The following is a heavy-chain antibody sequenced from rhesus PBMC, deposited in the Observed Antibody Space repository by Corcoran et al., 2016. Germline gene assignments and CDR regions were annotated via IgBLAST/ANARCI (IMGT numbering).Heavy chain of an antibody. CDR3: AREGVAGTND. Sequence: QVQLQESGPGLVKPSETLSLPCAVSVYSIRSNSFSWLRHPPGQGLGWIGYIYGSMGSTYYNPSIKRRVTSSTDTSNNQFSLKLSSVNAADTAVYYCAREGVAGTNDWGQGVLVTVSS. D-gene: IGHD1-20*01. J-gene: IGHJ4*01. CDR1: VYSIRSNS. V-gene: IGHV4-165*01. CDR2: IYGSMGST.